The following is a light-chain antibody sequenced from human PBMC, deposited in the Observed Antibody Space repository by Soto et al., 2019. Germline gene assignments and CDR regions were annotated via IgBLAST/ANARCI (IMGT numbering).Light chain of an antibody. J-gene: IGKJ5*01. CDR3: QQYNNWPPIT. CDR2: CAS. Sequence: ELVMTQSPATLSVSPGERATLSCRASQTVSSNLAWYQQKAGQSPRLLIYCASTRATSIPARFSGSGSGTEFTLTISSLQSEDFAIYYCQQYNNWPPITFGQGTRLEIK. CDR1: QTVSSN. V-gene: IGKV3-15*01.